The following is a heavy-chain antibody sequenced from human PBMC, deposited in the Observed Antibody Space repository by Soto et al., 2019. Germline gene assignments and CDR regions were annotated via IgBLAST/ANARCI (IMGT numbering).Heavy chain of an antibody. CDR3: ARGKYCSSTSCSRGRAGWFDP. Sequence: GGSMRLSLAASVFPFSSYWMHWVRHAPGKGLVWVSRINSDGSSTSYADSVKGRFTISRDNAKNTLYLQMNSLRAEDTAVYYCARGKYCSSTSCSRGRAGWFDPWGQGNLVTVSS. CDR1: VFPFSSYW. V-gene: IGHV3-74*01. D-gene: IGHD2-2*01. J-gene: IGHJ5*02. CDR2: INSDGSST.